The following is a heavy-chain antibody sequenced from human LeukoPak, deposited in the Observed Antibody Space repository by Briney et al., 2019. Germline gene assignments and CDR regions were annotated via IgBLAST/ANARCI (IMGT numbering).Heavy chain of an antibody. Sequence: GGSLRLPCAASGFTFSSYAMSWVRQAPGKGLEWVSAISGSGGSTYYADSVKGRFTISRDNSKNTLYLQMNSLRAEDTAVYYCAKAHVDKSIGPIDYWGQGTLVTVSS. J-gene: IGHJ4*02. CDR3: AKAHVDKSIGPIDY. V-gene: IGHV3-23*01. CDR1: GFTFSSYA. D-gene: IGHD5-12*01. CDR2: ISGSGGST.